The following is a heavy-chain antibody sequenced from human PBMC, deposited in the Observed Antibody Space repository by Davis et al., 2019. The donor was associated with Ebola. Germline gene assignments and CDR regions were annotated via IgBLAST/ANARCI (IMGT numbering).Heavy chain of an antibody. CDR2: IDPSDSYT. Sequence: GESLKIPCKGSGYSFTSYWISWVRQMPGKGLEWMGRIDPSDSYTNYSPSFQGHVTISADKSISTAYLQWSSLKASDTAMYYCARPYYDSSGYPYDAFDIWGQGTMVTVSS. CDR1: GYSFTSYW. CDR3: ARPYYDSSGYPYDAFDI. D-gene: IGHD3-22*01. V-gene: IGHV5-10-1*01. J-gene: IGHJ3*02.